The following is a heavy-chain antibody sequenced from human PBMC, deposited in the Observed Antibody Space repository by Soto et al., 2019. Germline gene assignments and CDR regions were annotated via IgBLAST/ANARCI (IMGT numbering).Heavy chain of an antibody. Sequence: TSETLSLTCTVSGGSISSSSYYWGWIRQPPGKGLEWIGSIYYSGSTYYNPSLKSRVTISVDTSKNQFSLKLSSVTAADTAVYYCARDITMVRGVIFPWGQGTLVTVSS. D-gene: IGHD3-10*01. CDR3: ARDITMVRGVIFP. CDR1: GGSISSSSYY. CDR2: IYYSGST. V-gene: IGHV4-39*02. J-gene: IGHJ4*02.